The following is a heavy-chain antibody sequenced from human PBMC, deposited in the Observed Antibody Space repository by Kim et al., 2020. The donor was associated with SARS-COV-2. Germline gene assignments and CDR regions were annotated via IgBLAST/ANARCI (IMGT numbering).Heavy chain of an antibody. CDR1: GGSFSGYY. D-gene: IGHD6-13*01. Sequence: SETLSLTCAVYGGSFSGYYWSWIRQPPGKGLEWIGEINHSGSTNYNPSLKSRVTISVDTSKNQFSLKLSSVTAADTAVYYCATLRIAAAGTTGYWGQGTLVTVSS. CDR3: ATLRIAAAGTTGY. V-gene: IGHV4-34*01. CDR2: INHSGST. J-gene: IGHJ4*02.